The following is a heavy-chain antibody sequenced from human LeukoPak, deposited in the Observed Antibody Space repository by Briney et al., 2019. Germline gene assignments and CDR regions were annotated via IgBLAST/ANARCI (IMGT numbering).Heavy chain of an antibody. Sequence: GGSLRLSCAASGFTFSSYDMSWVRQAPGKGLEWVAGISDRGGSTNYADSVKGRFTISRDNPKNTLYLQMNSLRSEDTAVYFCAKRGVVIRAVLVVGFHKEAYYFDSWGQGALVTVSS. CDR3: AKRGVVIRAVLVVGFHKEAYYFDS. D-gene: IGHD2-15*01. CDR2: ISDRGGST. CDR1: GFTFSSYD. J-gene: IGHJ4*02. V-gene: IGHV3-23*01.